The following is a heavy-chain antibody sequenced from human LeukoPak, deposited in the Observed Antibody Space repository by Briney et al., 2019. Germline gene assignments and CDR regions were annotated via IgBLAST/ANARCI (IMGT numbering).Heavy chain of an antibody. CDR1: GFTFSSYW. V-gene: IGHV3-74*01. CDR2: IASDGSST. CDR3: VRDGYNSV. D-gene: IGHD6-19*01. Sequence: GGSLRLSCAASGFTFSSYWMNWVRQAPGKGLVWVSRIASDGSSTTYADSVKGRFSISRDNSKNTLYLQMSSLRGEDTAVYYCVRDGYNSVWGQGTLVTVSS. J-gene: IGHJ4*02.